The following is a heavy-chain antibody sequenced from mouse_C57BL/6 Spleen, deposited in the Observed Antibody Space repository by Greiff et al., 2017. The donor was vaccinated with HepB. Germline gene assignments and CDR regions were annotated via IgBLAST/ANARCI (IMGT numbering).Heavy chain of an antibody. CDR3: ARGDGYYGFDY. Sequence: DVQLQESGPGMVKPSQSLSLTCTVTGYSITSGYDWHWIRHFPGNKLEWMGYISYSGSTNYNPSLKSRISITHDTSKNHFFLKLNSVTTEDTATYYCARGDGYYGFDYWGQGTTLTVSS. CDR2: ISYSGST. CDR1: GYSITSGYD. V-gene: IGHV3-1*01. J-gene: IGHJ2*01. D-gene: IGHD2-3*01.